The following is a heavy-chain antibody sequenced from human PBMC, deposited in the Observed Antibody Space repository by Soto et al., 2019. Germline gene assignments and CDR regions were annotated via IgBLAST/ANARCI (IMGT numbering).Heavy chain of an antibody. V-gene: IGHV1-18*01. CDR1: GYTFTSYA. D-gene: IGHD5-18*01. Sequence: QVQLVQSGTEVKKPGASVKVSCKASGYTFTSYAISWVRQAPGQGLEWMGWINPYNGNTNFAQKLQGRVTMTTDTSTSTAYMELRSLRSDDTAVYYCARDTAMALPDAWGQGTLVTVSS. CDR3: ARDTAMALPDA. CDR2: INPYNGNT. J-gene: IGHJ4*02.